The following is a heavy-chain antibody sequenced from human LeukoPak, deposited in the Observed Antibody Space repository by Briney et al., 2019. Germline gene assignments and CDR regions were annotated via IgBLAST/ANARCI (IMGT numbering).Heavy chain of an antibody. CDR3: AKRGAEVGTTVAPGDY. CDR1: GFTLSSFA. CDR2: ISGNGYA. D-gene: IGHD1-26*01. J-gene: IGHJ4*02. Sequence: GGSPRLSCAASGFTLSSFAMNWVRQAPGKGLEWVSAISGNGYAYYADSVKGRFTISRDNSKNTLYLQMNSLRAEDTAVYYCAKRGAEVGTTVAPGDYWGQGTLLTVSS. V-gene: IGHV3-23*01.